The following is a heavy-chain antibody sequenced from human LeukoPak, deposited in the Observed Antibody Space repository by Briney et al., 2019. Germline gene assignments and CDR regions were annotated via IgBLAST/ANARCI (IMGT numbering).Heavy chain of an antibody. CDR2: VNAGNGNT. Sequence: ASVKVSCKASGYTFTSYAMHWVRQAPGQRLEWMGWVNAGNGNTKYSQKFQGRVTITRDTSASTAYMELSSLRSEDTAVYYCARDGGGFKPLIHFDYWGQGTLVTVSS. J-gene: IGHJ4*02. D-gene: IGHD3-16*01. CDR3: ARDGGGFKPLIHFDY. V-gene: IGHV1-3*01. CDR1: GYTFTSYA.